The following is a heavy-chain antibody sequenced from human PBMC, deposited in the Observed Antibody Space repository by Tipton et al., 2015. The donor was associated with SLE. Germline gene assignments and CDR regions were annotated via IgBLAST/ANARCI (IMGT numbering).Heavy chain of an antibody. CDR3: ARDSPYYDSSGAYMDV. J-gene: IGHJ6*03. CDR2: IKQDGSEK. D-gene: IGHD3-22*01. CDR1: GFTFSDYY. Sequence: SLRLSCAASGFTFSDYYMSWVRQAPGKGLEWVANIKQDGSEKYYVDSVKGRFAISRDNAKNSLYLQMNSLRAEDTAVYYCARDSPYYDSSGAYMDVWGKGTTVTVSS. V-gene: IGHV3-7*01.